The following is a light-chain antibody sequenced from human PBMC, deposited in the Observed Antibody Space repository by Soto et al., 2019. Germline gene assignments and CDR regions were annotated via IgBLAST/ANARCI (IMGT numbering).Light chain of an antibody. CDR1: QSITT. Sequence: EIVMTQSPATLSLSRGERATLSCRASQSITTVAWYQQKPGQAPRLLMYGSSIRAPGIPARFSGSGSGTGFTLTISSLQSEDFATYYCQHADSFPLITFGQGTRLEN. CDR3: QHADSFPLIT. V-gene: IGKV3-15*01. CDR2: GSS. J-gene: IGKJ5*01.